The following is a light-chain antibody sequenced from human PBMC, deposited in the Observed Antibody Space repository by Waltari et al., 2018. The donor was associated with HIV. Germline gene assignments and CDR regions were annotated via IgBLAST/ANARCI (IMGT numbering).Light chain of an antibody. V-gene: IGLV1-47*01. CDR1: SSNIGSNS. CDR2: GNN. J-gene: IGLJ3*02. Sequence: HSVLTQPPSASGTPGQRVTISCSGSSSNIGSNSIYWYQQLPGTAPKRLNYGNNQRPAGVPNRFAGAKSGTSAARASSGLRSEDEADYYCAAWDDTLSGRVFGGGTELTVL. CDR3: AAWDDTLSGRV.